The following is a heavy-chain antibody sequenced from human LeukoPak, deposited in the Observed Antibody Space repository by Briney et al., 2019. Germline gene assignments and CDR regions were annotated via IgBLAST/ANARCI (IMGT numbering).Heavy chain of an antibody. J-gene: IGHJ4*02. CDR2: IYYSGST. CDR1: GGSISSSSYS. D-gene: IGHD3-22*01. Sequence: PSETLSLTCTVSGGSISSSSYSWGWIRQPPGKGLEWIGSIYYSGSTYYNPSLKSRVTISVDTSKNQFSLKLSPVTAADTAVYYCARHPYYDSRSDYWGQGTLVTVSS. CDR3: ARHPYYDSRSDY. V-gene: IGHV4-39*01.